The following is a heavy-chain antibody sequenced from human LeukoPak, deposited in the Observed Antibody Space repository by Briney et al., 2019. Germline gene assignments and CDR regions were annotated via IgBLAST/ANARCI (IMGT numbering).Heavy chain of an antibody. CDR2: INHSGST. J-gene: IGHJ4*02. Sequence: PSETLSLTCAVYGGSFSGYYWSWIRQPPGKGLEWIGEINHSGSTNYNPSLKSRVTISVDTSKNQFSLKLSSVTAADTAVYYCARRRYTRAYGSRPLPTSSGWYYFDYWGQGTLVTVSS. CDR1: GGSFSGYY. D-gene: IGHD6-19*01. V-gene: IGHV4-34*01. CDR3: ARRRYTRAYGSRPLPTSSGWYYFDY.